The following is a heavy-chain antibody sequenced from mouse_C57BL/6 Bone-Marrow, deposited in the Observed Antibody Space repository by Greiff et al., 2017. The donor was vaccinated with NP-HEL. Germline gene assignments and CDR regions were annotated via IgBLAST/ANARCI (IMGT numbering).Heavy chain of an antibody. Sequence: EVQLQQSGAELVRPGASVKLSCTASGFNITDDYMHWVKQRPEQGLEWIGWIDPENGDTESASKFQGKATITADTSSNTAYLQLSSLTSEDTAVYYCTFYYGNYDPYFDYWGQGTTLTVSS. CDR3: TFYYGNYDPYFDY. CDR2: IDPENGDT. J-gene: IGHJ2*01. D-gene: IGHD2-1*01. CDR1: GFNITDDY. V-gene: IGHV14-4*01.